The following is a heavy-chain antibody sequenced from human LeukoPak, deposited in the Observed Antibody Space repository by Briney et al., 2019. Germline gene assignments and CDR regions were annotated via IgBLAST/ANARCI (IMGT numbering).Heavy chain of an antibody. CDR3: AGRYCSSTSCNPYFFDL. J-gene: IGHJ4*02. CDR1: GYTFTNYY. D-gene: IGHD2-2*01. V-gene: IGHV5-51*01. CDR2: ISPGDSDA. Sequence: GESLKTSCKGSGYTFTNYYIGWVRQMPGKGLEGMGIISPGDSDARYSPAFQGQVTISADKSISTAYLRWSSLKASDTAIYYCAGRYCSSTSCNPYFFDLWGQGTLVTVSS.